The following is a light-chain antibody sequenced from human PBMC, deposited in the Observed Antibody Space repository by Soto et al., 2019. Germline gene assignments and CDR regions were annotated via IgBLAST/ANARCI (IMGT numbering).Light chain of an antibody. Sequence: IQMTQSPSTLSASVGDTVTLTCRSSQMIARWLAWYQQKPGTAPRLIIYDATSLQSGVPSRFSASASGTDFTLTISSLHPDDFATYYCLQYNPFPLTFGQWRRLEIX. V-gene: IGKV1-5*01. CDR1: QMIARW. J-gene: IGKJ5*01. CDR3: LQYNPFPLT. CDR2: DAT.